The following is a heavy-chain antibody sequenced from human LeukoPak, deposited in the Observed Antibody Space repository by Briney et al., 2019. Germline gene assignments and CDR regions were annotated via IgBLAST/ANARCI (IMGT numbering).Heavy chain of an antibody. CDR2: IYYSGST. CDR1: GGSISSYY. J-gene: IGHJ3*02. V-gene: IGHV4-59*08. Sequence: PSETLSLTCTVSGGSISSYYWSWIRQPPGKGLEWIGYIYYSGSTNYSPSLKSRVTISVDTSKNQFSLKLSSVTAADTAVYYCARHRRVGATTGAFDIWGQGTMVTVSS. D-gene: IGHD1-26*01. CDR3: ARHRRVGATTGAFDI.